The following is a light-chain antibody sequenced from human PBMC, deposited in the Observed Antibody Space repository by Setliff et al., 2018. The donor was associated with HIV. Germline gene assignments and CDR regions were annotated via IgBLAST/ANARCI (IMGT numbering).Light chain of an antibody. J-gene: IGLJ1*01. CDR1: SGDVGRYNL. CDR2: QAS. Sequence: QSVLTQPASVSGSPGQSITISCTGTSGDVGRYNLVSWYQQQPGKPPKLMIYQASKRPSGVSNRFSGSKSVNTASLTISGLQTEYEADYYCNSYTTSGTRVFGTGTKVTVL. V-gene: IGLV2-14*02. CDR3: NSYTTSGTRV.